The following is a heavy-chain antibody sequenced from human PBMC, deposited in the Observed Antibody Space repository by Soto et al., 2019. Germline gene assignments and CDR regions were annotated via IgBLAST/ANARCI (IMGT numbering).Heavy chain of an antibody. CDR1: VVSFSRYT. Sequence: GESLKISCLGSVVSFSRYTFGWVRQIPGKGLEWMGVIHPGDSDTRYSPSFQGQVTISADKSISTAYLQWSSLKASDTAMYYCTLSYGDSYYYYYGMDVWGQGTTVTVS. J-gene: IGHJ6*02. CDR2: IHPGDSDT. CDR3: TLSYGDSYYYYYGMDV. V-gene: IGHV5-51*03. D-gene: IGHD4-17*01.